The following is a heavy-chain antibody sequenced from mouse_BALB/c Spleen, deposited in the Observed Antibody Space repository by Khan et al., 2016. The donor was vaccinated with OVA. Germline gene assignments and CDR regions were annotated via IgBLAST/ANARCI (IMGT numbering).Heavy chain of an antibody. CDR1: GYSFTNYG. Sequence: QVQLKLSGPELKKPGETVKISCKASGYSFTNYGMNWVKQSPGKALKWMGWINTYTGKPTYADDFKGRFAFSLETSASTAYLQINNLKNDDTATYFCARPPYFSYTLDHWGQGTSVTVSS. D-gene: IGHD2-10*01. CDR3: ARPPYFSYTLDH. CDR2: INTYTGKP. V-gene: IGHV9-3-1*01. J-gene: IGHJ4*01.